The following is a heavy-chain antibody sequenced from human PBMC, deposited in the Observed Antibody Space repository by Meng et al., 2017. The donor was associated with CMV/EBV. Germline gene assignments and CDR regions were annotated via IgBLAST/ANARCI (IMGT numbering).Heavy chain of an antibody. D-gene: IGHD3-3*01. CDR2: ISSSSSYI. CDR3: ARDSYDQTYYYGMDV. CDR1: GFTFSSYS. V-gene: IGHV3-21*01. J-gene: IGHJ6*02. Sequence: GESLKISCAASGFTFSSYSMNWVRQAPGKGLEWVSSISSSSSYIYYADSVKGRFTISRDNAKNSLYLQMNSLRAEDTAVYYCARDSYDQTYYYGMDVWGQGTTVTVSS.